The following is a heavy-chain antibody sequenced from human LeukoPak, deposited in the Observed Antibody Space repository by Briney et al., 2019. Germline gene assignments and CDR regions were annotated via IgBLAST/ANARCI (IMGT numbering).Heavy chain of an antibody. J-gene: IGHJ3*02. CDR2: ISSSSYI. V-gene: IGHV3-21*01. D-gene: IGHD2-8*01. Sequence: GGSLRLSCAASGFTFSSYAMSWVRQAPGKGLEWVSSISSSSYIYYADSVKGRFTISRDNAKNSLYLQMNSLRAEDTAVYYCARSGYCTNGVCYNDAFDIWGQGTMVTVSS. CDR1: GFTFSSYA. CDR3: ARSGYCTNGVCYNDAFDI.